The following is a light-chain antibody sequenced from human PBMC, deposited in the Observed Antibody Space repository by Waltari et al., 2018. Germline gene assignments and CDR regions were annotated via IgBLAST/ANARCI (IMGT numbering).Light chain of an antibody. CDR3: LLYYGGVHV. CDR1: TGAVTSGDY. V-gene: IGLV7-43*01. CDR2: RTS. Sequence: QTVVTQEPSLTVSPGGTVTLTCASSTGAVTSGDYPNWFQQKPGQAPRALISRTSNKHAWTPARFPGSPLGGKAALTLSGVQTEDEAEYYCLLYYGGVHVFGTGTKVTVL. J-gene: IGLJ1*01.